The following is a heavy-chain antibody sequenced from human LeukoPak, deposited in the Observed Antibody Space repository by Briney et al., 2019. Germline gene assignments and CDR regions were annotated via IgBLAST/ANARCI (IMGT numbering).Heavy chain of an antibody. V-gene: IGHV1-18*01. J-gene: IGHJ4*02. Sequence: ASVKVSCKASGYTFISYGISWVRQAPGQGLEWLGWIFTYNGDTKYEKKFQGRVTMTTGSSTNTVYLELRSLRSDDTAVYYCARGKEREPFDFWGQGTLVTVSS. CDR1: GYTFISYG. CDR2: IFTYNGDT. D-gene: IGHD1-1*01. CDR3: ARGKEREPFDF.